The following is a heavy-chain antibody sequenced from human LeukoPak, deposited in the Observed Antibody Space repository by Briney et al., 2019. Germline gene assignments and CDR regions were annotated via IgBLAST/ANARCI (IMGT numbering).Heavy chain of an antibody. V-gene: IGHV3-48*03. J-gene: IGHJ4*02. CDR2: ISNSGGST. CDR3: ARRFDY. Sequence: PGLSVRLSCAASGFTLSNHEMKWVRQAPGKGLEWVSYISNSGGSTYYADSVKGRFTISRYNAKDSLYLQMNSLRAEDTALYCCARRFDYWGQGTLVTVSS. D-gene: IGHD3-10*01. CDR1: GFTLSNHE.